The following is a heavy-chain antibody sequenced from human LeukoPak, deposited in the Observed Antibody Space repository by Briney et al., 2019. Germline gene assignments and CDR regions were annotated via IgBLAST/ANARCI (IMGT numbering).Heavy chain of an antibody. V-gene: IGHV1-2*02. J-gene: IGHJ4*02. D-gene: IGHD3-22*01. CDR3: AVSGGSGYYPLDY. CDR2: INPNSGGT. CDR1: GYTFTGYY. Sequence: ASVKVSCKASGYTFTGYYMHWVRQAPGQGLEWMGWINPNSGGTNYAQKFQGRVTMTRDTFISTAYMELSRLRSDDTAVYYCAVSGGSGYYPLDYWGQGTLVTVSS.